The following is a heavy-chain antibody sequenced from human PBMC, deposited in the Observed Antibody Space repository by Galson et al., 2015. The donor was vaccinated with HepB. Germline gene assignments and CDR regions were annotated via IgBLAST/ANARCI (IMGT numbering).Heavy chain of an antibody. J-gene: IGHJ6*02. V-gene: IGHV3-43D*03. Sequence: SLRLSCAASGFTFDDYAMHWVRQAPGKGLEWVSLISWDGGSTYYADSVKGRFTISRDNSKNSLYLQMNSLRAEDTALYYCAKDMQGPFSYYYYGMDVWGQGTTVTVSS. CDR1: GFTFDDYA. CDR2: ISWDGGST. CDR3: AKDMQGPFSYYYYGMDV.